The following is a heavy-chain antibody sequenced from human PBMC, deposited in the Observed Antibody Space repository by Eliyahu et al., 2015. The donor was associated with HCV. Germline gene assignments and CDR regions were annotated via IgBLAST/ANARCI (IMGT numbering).Heavy chain of an antibody. CDR1: GFTFSDPW. D-gene: IGHD2-15*01. CDR2: IKSKSDGGTR. CDR3: TIQKVGVGAFDI. J-gene: IGHJ3*02. V-gene: IGHV3-15*05. Sequence: EVQLVESGGGLVKPGGSLRLSCAASGFTFSDPWMAWVRQAPGKGLGWVGRIKSKSDGGTRDYAAPVKGRFTISRDDSKDTLYLEMNSLKSEDTAMYYCTIQKVGVGAFDIRGQGTMVTVSS.